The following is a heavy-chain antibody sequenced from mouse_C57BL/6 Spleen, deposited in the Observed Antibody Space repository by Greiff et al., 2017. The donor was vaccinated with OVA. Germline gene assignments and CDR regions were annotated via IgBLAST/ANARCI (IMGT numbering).Heavy chain of an antibody. CDR3: ARYYYGSSQAPSWFAY. CDR2: INPNNGGT. V-gene: IGHV1-22*01. Sequence: EVQLQESGPELVKPGASVKMSCKASGYTFTDYNMHWVKQSHGKSLEWIGYINPNNGGTSYNQKFKGKATLTVNKSSSTAYMELRSLTSEDSAVYYCARYYYGSSQAPSWFAYWGQGTLVTVSA. J-gene: IGHJ3*01. D-gene: IGHD1-1*01. CDR1: GYTFTDYN.